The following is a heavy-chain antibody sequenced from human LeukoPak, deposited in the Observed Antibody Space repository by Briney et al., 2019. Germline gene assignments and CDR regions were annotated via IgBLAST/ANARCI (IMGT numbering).Heavy chain of an antibody. CDR1: GFTFSSYE. Sequence: GGSLRLSCAASGFTFSSYEMNWVRQAPGKGLEWVSYISSSGNTIYYADSVKGRFTISRDNAKNSLYLQMNSLRAEDTAVYYCARGGSLLPYYDFWSGKDAAYGMDVWGQGTTVTVSS. J-gene: IGHJ6*02. D-gene: IGHD3-3*01. CDR2: ISSSGNTI. V-gene: IGHV3-48*03. CDR3: ARGGSLLPYYDFWSGKDAAYGMDV.